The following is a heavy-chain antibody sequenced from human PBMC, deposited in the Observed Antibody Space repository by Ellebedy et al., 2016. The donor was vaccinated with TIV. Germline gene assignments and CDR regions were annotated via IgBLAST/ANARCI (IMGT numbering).Heavy chain of an antibody. Sequence: PGGSLRLSCAASGFTFTNYAIHWVRQGPGKGLVWVSHINDDGNRITYADSVKGRFAISRDIARNTLFLQMNSLRADDTALYYCASAARGSGAYESFWGQGTLVTVSS. J-gene: IGHJ4*02. CDR1: GFTFTNYA. D-gene: IGHD5-12*01. CDR3: ASAARGSGAYESF. CDR2: INDDGNRI. V-gene: IGHV3-74*01.